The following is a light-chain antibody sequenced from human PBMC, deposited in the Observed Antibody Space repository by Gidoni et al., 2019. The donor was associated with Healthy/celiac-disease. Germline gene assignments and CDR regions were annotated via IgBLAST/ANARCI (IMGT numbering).Light chain of an antibody. V-gene: IGKV1-27*01. J-gene: IGKJ4*01. CDR3: QKYNSAPLT. CDR1: QGISHY. Sequence: DIQMTQSPSSLSASVGDRVTITCRASQGISHYLAWYQQKPGKVPKLLIYAACNLQSGVPSRFSGSGSGTDFTLTISSLQPEDVATYYCQKYNSAPLTFGGGTKVEIK. CDR2: AAC.